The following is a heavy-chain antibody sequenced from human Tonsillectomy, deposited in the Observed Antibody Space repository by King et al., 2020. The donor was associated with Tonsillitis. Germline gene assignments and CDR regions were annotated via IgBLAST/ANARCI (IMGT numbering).Heavy chain of an antibody. CDR3: ARVWGYYQGVFDY. CDR2: INHSGST. J-gene: IGHJ4*02. CDR1: GGSFSGYY. V-gene: IGHV4-34*01. Sequence: VQLQQWGAGLLKPSETLSLTCAVYGGSFSGYYWSWIRQPPGQGLEWIGEINHSGSTNYNPSLKSRVTISLDTSKNQFSLKLSSVTAADTAVYYCARVWGYYQGVFDYWGQGTLVTVSS. D-gene: IGHD3-22*01.